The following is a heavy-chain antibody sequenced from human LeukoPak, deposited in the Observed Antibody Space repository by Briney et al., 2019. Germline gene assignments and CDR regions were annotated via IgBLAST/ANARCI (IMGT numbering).Heavy chain of an antibody. Sequence: GGSLRLSCAASGFTFSSYWMHWVRQAPGKGLVWVSRINSDGSSTSYADSVKGRLTISRDNAKDTLYLQMNSLRAEDTAVYYCAREGEYRSGGFDYWGQGTLVTVSS. CDR3: AREGEYRSGGFDY. V-gene: IGHV3-74*01. CDR1: GFTFSSYW. CDR2: INSDGSST. J-gene: IGHJ4*02. D-gene: IGHD3-16*01.